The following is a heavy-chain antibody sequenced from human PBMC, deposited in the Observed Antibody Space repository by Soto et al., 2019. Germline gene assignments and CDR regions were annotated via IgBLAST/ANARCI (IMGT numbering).Heavy chain of an antibody. CDR2: IYYSGST. Sequence: PSETLSLTCTVSGGSISSYDWSWIRQPPGKGLEWIGYIYYSGSTNYNPSLKSRVTISVDTSKNQSSLKLSSVTAADTAVYYCSRHGSAKGSGWYPGYYFDYWGQGTLVTVSS. CDR3: SRHGSAKGSGWYPGYYFDY. J-gene: IGHJ4*02. CDR1: GGSISSYD. V-gene: IGHV4-59*08. D-gene: IGHD6-19*01.